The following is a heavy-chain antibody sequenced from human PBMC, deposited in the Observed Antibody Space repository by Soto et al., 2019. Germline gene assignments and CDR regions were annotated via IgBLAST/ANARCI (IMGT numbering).Heavy chain of an antibody. CDR1: GGTFSSYA. CDR2: IIPIFGTA. J-gene: IGHJ4*02. CDR3: ARGPYYYDSSGYYPEYYFDY. Sequence: ASVKVSCKASGGTFSSYAISWVRQAPGQGLEWMGGIIPIFGTANYAQKFQGRVTITADESTSTAYMELSSLRSEDTAVYYCARGPYYYDSSGYYPEYYFDYWGQGTLVTVSS. V-gene: IGHV1-69*13. D-gene: IGHD3-22*01.